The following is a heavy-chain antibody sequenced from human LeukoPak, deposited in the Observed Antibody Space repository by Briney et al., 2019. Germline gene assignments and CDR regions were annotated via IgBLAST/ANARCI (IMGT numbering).Heavy chain of an antibody. CDR1: GGSFSGYY. CDR2: INHSGGT. Sequence: SETLSLTCAVYGGSFSGYYWSWIRQPPGKGLEWIGEINHSGGTNYNPSLKSRVTISVDTSKNQFSLKLSSVTAADTAVYYCARVRYDFWSGYYNARFDYWGQGTLVTVSS. J-gene: IGHJ4*02. CDR3: ARVRYDFWSGYYNARFDY. V-gene: IGHV4-34*01. D-gene: IGHD3-3*01.